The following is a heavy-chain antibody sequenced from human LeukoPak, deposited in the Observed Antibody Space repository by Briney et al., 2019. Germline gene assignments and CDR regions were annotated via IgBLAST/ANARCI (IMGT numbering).Heavy chain of an antibody. J-gene: IGHJ4*02. Sequence: GGSLRLSCAASGFTFSSYAMHWVRQAPGQGLEWVAVVSSDGSNKYYADSVKGRFTISRDNSNNTLSVQMNSLRPEDTAVYYCARAPEGLRILSADYWGQGVLVTVSS. V-gene: IGHV3-30-3*01. CDR2: VSSDGSNK. D-gene: IGHD2/OR15-2a*01. CDR1: GFTFSSYA. CDR3: ARAPEGLRILSADY.